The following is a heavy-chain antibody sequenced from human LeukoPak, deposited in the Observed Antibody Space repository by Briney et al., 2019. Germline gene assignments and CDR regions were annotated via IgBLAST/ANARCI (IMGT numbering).Heavy chain of an antibody. V-gene: IGHV3-7*01. Sequence: GGSLRLSCAASGFTFSSYWMSWVRQAPGKGLEWVANIEQDGSEKYYVDSVKGRFTISRDNAKNSLYLQMNSLRAEDTAVYYCARDNYYDSSGCYAGYYYYGMDVWGQGTTVTVSS. J-gene: IGHJ6*02. D-gene: IGHD3-22*01. CDR2: IEQDGSEK. CDR3: ARDNYYDSSGCYAGYYYYGMDV. CDR1: GFTFSSYW.